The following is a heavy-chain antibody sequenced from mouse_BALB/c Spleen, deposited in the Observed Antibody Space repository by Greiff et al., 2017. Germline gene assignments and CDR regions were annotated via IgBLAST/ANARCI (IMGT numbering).Heavy chain of an antibody. Sequence: EVHVVESGGGLVQPGGSLRLSCATSGFTFSDFYMEWVRQPPGKRLEWIAASRNKANDYTTEYSSSVKGRFIVSRDTSQSILYLQMNALRAEDTAIYYCARDRYDAMDYWGQGTSVTVSS. V-gene: IGHV7-1*02. CDR3: ARDRYDAMDY. J-gene: IGHJ4*01. CDR1: GFTFSDFY. CDR2: SRNKANDYTT.